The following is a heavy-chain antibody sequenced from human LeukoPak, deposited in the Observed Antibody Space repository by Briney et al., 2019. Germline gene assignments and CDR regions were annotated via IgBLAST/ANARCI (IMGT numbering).Heavy chain of an antibody. D-gene: IGHD6-13*01. Sequence: GGSLRLSCAASGFSFSSYGMHWVRQAPGKGLEWVSGISGGGVSTYYADSVKGRFTIYRDNSKHTLYLQMNSLRAEDTAVFYCAKSQHNTWYLLDYWGQGTLVTVSS. J-gene: IGHJ4*02. V-gene: IGHV3-23*01. CDR3: AKSQHNTWYLLDY. CDR1: GFSFSSYG. CDR2: ISGGGVST.